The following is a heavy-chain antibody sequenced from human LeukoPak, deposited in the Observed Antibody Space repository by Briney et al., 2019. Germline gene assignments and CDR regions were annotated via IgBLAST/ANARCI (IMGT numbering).Heavy chain of an antibody. J-gene: IGHJ4*02. D-gene: IGHD2-21*01. V-gene: IGHV1-18*01. CDR2: ISAYNGNT. CDR3: ASGCGGDCYSEVDY. CDR1: GYTFTSYG. Sequence: GASVKVSCKASGYTFTSYGISWVRQAPGQGLEWMGWISAYNGNTNYAQKLQGRVTMTTDTSTSTAYMELRSLRSDDTAVYYCASGCGGDCYSEVDYWGQGTLVTVSS.